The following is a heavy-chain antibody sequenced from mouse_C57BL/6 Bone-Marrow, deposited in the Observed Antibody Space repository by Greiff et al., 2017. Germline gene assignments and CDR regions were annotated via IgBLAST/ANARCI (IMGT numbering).Heavy chain of an antibody. J-gene: IGHJ2*01. CDR2: ISDGGSYT. CDR1: GFTFSSYA. V-gene: IGHV5-4*01. Sequence: DVHLVESGGGLVKPGGSLKLSCAASGFTFSSYAMSWVRQTPEKRLEWVATISDGGSYTYYPDNVKGRFTISRDNAKNNLYLQMSHLKSEDTAMYYCARDPIQYYFDYWGQGTTLTVSS. CDR3: ARDPIQYYFDY.